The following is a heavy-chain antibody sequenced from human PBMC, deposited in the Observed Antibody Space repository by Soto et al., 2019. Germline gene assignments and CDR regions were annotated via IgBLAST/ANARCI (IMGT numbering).Heavy chain of an antibody. CDR1: VGSISRYY. J-gene: IGHJ4*02. V-gene: IGHV4-59*01. CDR2: IYYDGTT. Sequence: SETLSLTCTVSVGSISRYYWSWIRQPPGKGLEWIGNIYYDGTTNYSPSLKSRVTISVDTSNNQFSLRLSSVTAADTAVYYCARAGYSYGFGYYYDYWGQGTLVTVSS. D-gene: IGHD5-18*01. CDR3: ARAGYSYGFGYYYDY.